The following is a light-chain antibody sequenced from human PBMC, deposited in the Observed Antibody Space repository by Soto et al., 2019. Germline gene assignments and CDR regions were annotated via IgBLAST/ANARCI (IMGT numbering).Light chain of an antibody. Sequence: QSVLTQPPSASGTPGQRVTISCSGSSSNIGNKYVYWYQQFQGTAPKLLMYRNNQRPSGVPDRFSGSKSGTSASLDISGLRSEDEADYYCAAWDAGVGGPAFGGGTKVTVL. J-gene: IGLJ2*01. CDR3: AAWDAGVGGPA. CDR1: SSNIGNKY. CDR2: RNN. V-gene: IGLV1-47*01.